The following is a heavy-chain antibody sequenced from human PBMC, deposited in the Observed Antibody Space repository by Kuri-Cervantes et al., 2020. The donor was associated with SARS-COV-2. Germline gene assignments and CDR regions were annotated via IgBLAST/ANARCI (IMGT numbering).Heavy chain of an antibody. V-gene: IGHV3-33*01. J-gene: IGHJ6*02. CDR2: IWYDGSKK. CDR1: ESTFSSFV. Sequence: SLIISCAASESTFSSFVMYWLRQAPGKGLEWVALIWYDGSKKYYADSVKGRFTISRDNSKNTLYLQMNSLRAEDTAVYYCARDPHRDSFWSAFWGGGVYYYYGMDFWGQGTTVTVSS. D-gene: IGHD3-3*01. CDR3: ARDPHRDSFWSAFWGGGVYYYYGMDF.